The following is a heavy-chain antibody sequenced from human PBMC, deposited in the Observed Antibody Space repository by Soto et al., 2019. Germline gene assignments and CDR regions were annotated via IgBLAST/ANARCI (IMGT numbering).Heavy chain of an antibody. CDR1: GFTFSSYS. CDR3: ARDGVVVAGAFDI. Sequence: GGSLRLSCAASGFTFSSYSMNWGRQAPGKGLEWVSSISSSSSYIYYADSVKGRFTISRDNAKNSLYLQMNSLRAEDTAVYYCARDGVVVAGAFDIWGQGTMVTVSS. J-gene: IGHJ3*02. V-gene: IGHV3-21*01. D-gene: IGHD2-15*01. CDR2: ISSSSSYI.